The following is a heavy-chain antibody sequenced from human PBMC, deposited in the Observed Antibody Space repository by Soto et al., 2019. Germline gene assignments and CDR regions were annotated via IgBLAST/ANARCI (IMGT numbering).Heavy chain of an antibody. J-gene: IGHJ4*02. CDR1: GGSISIYY. Sequence: QVQLQESGPGLVKPSETLSLTCIVSGGSISIYYWHWIRQPPGKGLEWIGYINYSGSTSYNPSLKSRVTISVDTSKNQFSLKLTSVTAADTALYYCAREYSSFEDCGQGTLVTVS. CDR2: INYSGST. CDR3: AREYSSFED. V-gene: IGHV4-59*01. D-gene: IGHD4-4*01.